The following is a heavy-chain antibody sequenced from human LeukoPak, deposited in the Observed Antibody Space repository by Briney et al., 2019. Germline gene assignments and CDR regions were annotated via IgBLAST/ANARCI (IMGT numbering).Heavy chain of an antibody. CDR3: AREGLYRVDAFDI. CDR1: GYTFTAYA. Sequence: GASVKVSCKASGYTFTAYAIHWVRQAPGQRLEWMGWINVGNGNTKYSQKFQGRVTITRDTSASTAYMELSSLRSEDTAVYYCAREGLYRVDAFDIWGQGTMVTVSS. CDR2: INVGNGNT. J-gene: IGHJ3*02. D-gene: IGHD2-2*02. V-gene: IGHV1-3*01.